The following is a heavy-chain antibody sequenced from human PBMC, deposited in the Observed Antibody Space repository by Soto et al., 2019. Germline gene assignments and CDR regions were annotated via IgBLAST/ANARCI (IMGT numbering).Heavy chain of an antibody. CDR1: GFTFSSYG. V-gene: IGHV3-33*01. J-gene: IGHJ4*02. CDR2: IWYDGSNK. Sequence: GGSLRLSCAASGFTFSSYGMHWVRQAPGKGLEWVAVIWYDGSNKYYADSVKGRFTISRDNSKNTLYLQMNSLKTEDTAIYYCTRPPLGYCTTSTCYDYFYYWGQGALVPVSS. D-gene: IGHD2-8*01. CDR3: TRPPLGYCTTSTCYDYFYY.